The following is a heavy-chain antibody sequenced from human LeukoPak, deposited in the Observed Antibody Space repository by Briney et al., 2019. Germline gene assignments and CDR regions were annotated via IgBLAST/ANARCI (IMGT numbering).Heavy chain of an antibody. CDR3: AREPIHGTTAEGDY. CDR2: ISYDGSNK. Sequence: PGRSLRLSCAASGFTFSSYAMHWVRQAPGKGLEWVAVISYDGSNKYYADSVKGRFTISRDNSKNTLYLQMNSRRAEDTAVYYCAREPIHGTTAEGDYWGQGTLVTVSS. D-gene: IGHD4-17*01. CDR1: GFTFSSYA. J-gene: IGHJ4*02. V-gene: IGHV3-30*01.